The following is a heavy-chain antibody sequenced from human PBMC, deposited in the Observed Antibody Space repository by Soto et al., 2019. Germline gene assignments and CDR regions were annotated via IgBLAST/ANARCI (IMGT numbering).Heavy chain of an antibody. V-gene: IGHV1-45*02. CDR3: ASGGAGSGPFTWELPDH. CDR2: ITPFSGDV. D-gene: IGHD3-16*01. CDR1: GNTFTYRY. J-gene: IGHJ4*02. Sequence: QMQLVQSGAEVKKTGSSVTVSCKALGNTFTYRYLHWVRQAPGQALEWMGWITPFSGDVHYAQRFQERVTITRDRSITTAYMQMSSLRSEDTAMYFCASGGAGSGPFTWELPDHWGQGTLVTVSS.